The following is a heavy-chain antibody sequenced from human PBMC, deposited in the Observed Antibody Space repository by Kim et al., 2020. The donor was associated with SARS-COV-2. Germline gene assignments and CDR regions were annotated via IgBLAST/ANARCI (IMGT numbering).Heavy chain of an antibody. D-gene: IGHD6-13*01. Sequence: GGSLRLSCAASGFTFSNYWMHWVRQSPGKGLVWVSRISNDGSIINYADSVKGRFAISRDDAKSTLHLQMNSLRVEDTAIYYCIRVAAAGVFDIGSQGRMVTVS. CDR3: IRVAAAGVFDI. V-gene: IGHV3-74*01. CDR1: GFTFSNYW. J-gene: IGHJ3*02. CDR2: ISNDGSII.